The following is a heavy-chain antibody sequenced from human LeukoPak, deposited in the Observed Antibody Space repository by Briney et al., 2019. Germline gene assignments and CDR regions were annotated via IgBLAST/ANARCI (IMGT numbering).Heavy chain of an antibody. D-gene: IGHD3-10*01. Sequence: PGGPLRLSCAASGFTFSTYSMSWVRQAPGKGLEWVSSISSSSSYIYYADSVKGRFTISRDNVKNSLYLQMSSLRAEDTAVYYCARDSGAGGYYYYNMDVWGEGTTVTVSS. J-gene: IGHJ6*03. CDR2: ISSSSSYI. CDR1: GFTFSTYS. V-gene: IGHV3-21*01. CDR3: ARDSGAGGYYYYNMDV.